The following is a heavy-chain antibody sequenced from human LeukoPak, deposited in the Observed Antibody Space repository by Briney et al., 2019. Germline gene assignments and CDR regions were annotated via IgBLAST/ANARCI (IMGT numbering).Heavy chain of an antibody. CDR3: ARAPTRTMIVVVPDY. CDR1: GYTFTSYA. CDR2: INTNTGNP. V-gene: IGHV7-4-1*02. J-gene: IGHJ4*02. D-gene: IGHD3-22*01. Sequence: ASVRVSCKASGYTFTSYAMNWVRQAPGQGLEWMGWINTNTGNPTYAQGFTGRFVFSLDTSVSTAYLQISSLKAEDTAVYYCARAPTRTMIVVVPDYWGQGTLVTVSS.